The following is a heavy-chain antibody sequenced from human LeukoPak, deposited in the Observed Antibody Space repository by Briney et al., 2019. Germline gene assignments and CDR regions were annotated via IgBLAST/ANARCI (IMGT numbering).Heavy chain of an antibody. CDR3: ARGRGGYKRWFDP. CDR2: INHSGST. Sequence: PSETLSLTCAVYGGSFSGYYWRWIRQPPGKGLEWIGEINHSGSTNYNPSLKSRVTISVDTSKNQFSLKLSSVTAADTAVYYCARGRGGYKRWFDPWGQGTLVTVSS. J-gene: IGHJ5*02. D-gene: IGHD5-12*01. V-gene: IGHV4-34*01. CDR1: GGSFSGYY.